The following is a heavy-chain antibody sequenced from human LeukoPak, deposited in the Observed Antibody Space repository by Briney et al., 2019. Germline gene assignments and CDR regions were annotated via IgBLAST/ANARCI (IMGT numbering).Heavy chain of an antibody. J-gene: IGHJ4*02. CDR2: IRYDGSNK. Sequence: GGSLRLSCAASGFTFSSYGMHWVRQAPGKGLEWVAFIRYDGSNKYYADSVKGRFTISRDNSKNTLYLQMNSLRAEDTAVYYCAKDNIPWVVAHFTFDYWGQGTLVTVSS. V-gene: IGHV3-30*02. D-gene: IGHD2-2*01. CDR1: GFTFSSYG. CDR3: AKDNIPWVVAHFTFDY.